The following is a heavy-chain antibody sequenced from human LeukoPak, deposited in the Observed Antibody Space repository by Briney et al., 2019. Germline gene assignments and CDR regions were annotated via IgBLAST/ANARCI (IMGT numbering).Heavy chain of an antibody. CDR2: INKAGSEE. Sequence: GGSLRLSCAASGFTFSNYWMSWVRQAPGKGREWVGDINKAGSEEKYVDSVEGRFPTSTANANNSLFLQLTSLRAAATAVYYCALASGGRGGLDSWGQGTLVTVSS. CDR3: ALASGGRGGLDS. CDR1: GFTFSNYW. D-gene: IGHD2-15*01. J-gene: IGHJ4*02. V-gene: IGHV3-7*03.